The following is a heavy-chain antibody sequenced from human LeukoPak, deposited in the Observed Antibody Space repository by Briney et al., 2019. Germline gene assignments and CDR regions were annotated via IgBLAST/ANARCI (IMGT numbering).Heavy chain of an antibody. D-gene: IGHD3-22*01. J-gene: IGHJ4*02. CDR2: IYSGGST. CDR1: GFTVSSNY. V-gene: IGHV3-66*01. CDR3: ASGAITMIVSY. Sequence: GGSLRLSCAASGFTVSSNYMSWVRQAPGKGLEWVSVIYSGGSTYYADSVKGRFTISRDNSKNTLYLQMNSLRAEDTAVYYCASGAITMIVSYWGQGTLVTVSS.